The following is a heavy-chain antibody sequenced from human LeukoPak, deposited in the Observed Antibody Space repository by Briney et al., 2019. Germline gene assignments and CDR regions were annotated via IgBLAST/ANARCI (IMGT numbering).Heavy chain of an antibody. CDR3: ARLSVSLWFAEAQPHDP. D-gene: IGHD3-10*01. Sequence: SETLSLTCTVSGGSINSSGYFWGWIRQSPGKGLDGIGNIYYSGSTYYNPSLRSRVTISVDTPKEQFSLKLSPVTAADTAVYYCARLSVSLWFAEAQPHDPWGPGTLVTVSS. V-gene: IGHV4-39*01. CDR1: GGSINSSGYF. J-gene: IGHJ5*02. CDR2: IYYSGST.